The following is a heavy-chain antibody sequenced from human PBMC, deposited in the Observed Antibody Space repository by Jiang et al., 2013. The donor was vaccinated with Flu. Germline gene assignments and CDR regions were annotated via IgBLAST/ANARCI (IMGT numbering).Heavy chain of an antibody. Sequence: SQTLSLTCSVSGGSISSGAYYWSWIRHLPGEGLEWIGYIFHTGSTHYNPSLKSLVTISVDTSQNQLSLKLTSVTAADTAVYYCARGRRDGYNYTPDNWFDPWGRGTLVTVSS. D-gene: IGHD5-24*01. CDR3: ARGRRDGYNYTPDNWFDP. J-gene: IGHJ5*02. CDR1: GGSISSGAYY. CDR2: IFHTGST. V-gene: IGHV4-31*01.